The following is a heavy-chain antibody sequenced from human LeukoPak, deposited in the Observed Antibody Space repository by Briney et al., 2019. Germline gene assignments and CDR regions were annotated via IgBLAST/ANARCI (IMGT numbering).Heavy chain of an antibody. Sequence: SETLSLTCSVDGGSFTGYYWTWIRQPPGKGLEWIWEINHTGNTNYNPSLKGRVTLSIDMSKKQFSLHLTSLTAADTAVYYCARITGYGGGSLRYWGQGTLVAISS. D-gene: IGHD4-23*01. CDR2: INHTGNT. CDR1: GGSFTGYY. V-gene: IGHV4-34*01. CDR3: ARITGYGGGSLRY. J-gene: IGHJ4*02.